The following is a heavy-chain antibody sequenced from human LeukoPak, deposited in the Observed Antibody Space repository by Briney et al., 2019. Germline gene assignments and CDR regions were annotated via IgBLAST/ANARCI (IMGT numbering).Heavy chain of an antibody. CDR3: ARERDTALAPYFDY. J-gene: IGHJ4*02. Sequence: ASVTVSCKPSGYSFIRYAITWVRHAPGQGLEWIGWISTYNGNTNYAQSLQGRLTLTTDTSTNTAYMELRSLRSDDTAVYYCARERDTALAPYFDYWGQGTLVTVSS. CDR1: GYSFIRYA. V-gene: IGHV1-18*01. D-gene: IGHD5-18*01. CDR2: ISTYNGNT.